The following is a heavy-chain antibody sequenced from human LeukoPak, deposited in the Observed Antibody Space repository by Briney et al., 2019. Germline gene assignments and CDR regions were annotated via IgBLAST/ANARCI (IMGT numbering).Heavy chain of an antibody. CDR1: GGSISSYY. D-gene: IGHD1-26*01. V-gene: IGHV4-59*08. CDR2: IYYSGST. Sequence: SETLSLTCTVPGGSISSYYWSWIRQPPGKGLEWIGDIYYSGSTNYNPSLKSRVTISVDTSKNQFSLRLSSVTAADTAVYYSARLASGSYGPLTPFDYWGQGTLVTVSS. J-gene: IGHJ4*02. CDR3: ARLASGSYGPLTPFDY.